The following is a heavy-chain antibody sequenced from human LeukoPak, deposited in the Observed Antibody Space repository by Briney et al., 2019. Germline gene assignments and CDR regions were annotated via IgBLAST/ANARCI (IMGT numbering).Heavy chain of an antibody. CDR1: GFTFSSYG. V-gene: IGHV3-30*03. CDR3: AREIGGGHHYFEH. J-gene: IGHJ4*02. D-gene: IGHD1-26*01. CDR2: VSYDGSNK. Sequence: GGSLRLSCAASGFTFSSYGMHWVRQAPGKGLDWVAVVSYDGSNKYYADSVKGRFTISRDNSQNTLYLQMNSLRVEDTATYYCAREIGGGHHYFEHWGQGTVVTVSS.